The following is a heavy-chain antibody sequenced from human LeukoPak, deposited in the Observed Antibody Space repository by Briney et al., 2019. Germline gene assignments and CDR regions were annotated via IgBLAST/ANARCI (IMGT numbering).Heavy chain of an antibody. Sequence: SETLSLTCTVSGGSISSSRYYWGWIRQPPGKGLEWIGSIYYSGSTYYNPSLKSRVTISVDTSKNQVALQLSSVTGADTAVYYCARGVGGSIAARTNWFDHWGQGTLVTVSS. V-gene: IGHV4-39*06. J-gene: IGHJ5*02. CDR3: ARGVGGSIAARTNWFDH. CDR2: IYYSGST. CDR1: GGSISSSRYY. D-gene: IGHD6-6*01.